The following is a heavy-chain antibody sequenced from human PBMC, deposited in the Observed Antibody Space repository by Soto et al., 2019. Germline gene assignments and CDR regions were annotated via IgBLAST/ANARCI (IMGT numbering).Heavy chain of an antibody. J-gene: IGHJ4*02. CDR2: IYYSGST. Sequence: QVQLQESGPGLVKPSETLSLTCTVSGGSISSYYWSWIRQPPGKGLEWIGYIYYSGSTNYNPSLKSRVTISVDTSKNQFSLKLSSVTAADTAVYYCARLGGSDTAMGNYWGQGTLVTVSS. D-gene: IGHD5-18*01. CDR3: ARLGGSDTAMGNY. CDR1: GGSISSYY. V-gene: IGHV4-59*08.